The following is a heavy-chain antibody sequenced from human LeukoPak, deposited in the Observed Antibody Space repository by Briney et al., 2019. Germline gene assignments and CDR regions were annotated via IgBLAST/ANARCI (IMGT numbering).Heavy chain of an antibody. J-gene: IGHJ4*02. CDR3: ARSLRVTTYYFDY. D-gene: IGHD4-17*01. CDR2: IYYSGST. CDR1: GGSISSGGYS. Sequence: SQTLSLTCAVSGGSISSGGYSWSWIRQPPGKGLEWIGYIYYSGSTYYNPSLKSRVTISVDTSKNQFSLKLSSVTAADTAVYYCARSLRVTTYYFDYWGQGTLVTVSS. V-gene: IGHV4-31*11.